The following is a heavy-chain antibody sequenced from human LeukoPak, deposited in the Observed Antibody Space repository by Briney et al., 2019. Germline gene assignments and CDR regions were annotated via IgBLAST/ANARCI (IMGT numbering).Heavy chain of an antibody. CDR1: GGSISSSNW. Sequence: SGTLSLTCAVSGGSISSSNWWSWVRQPPGKGLEWIGEIYHSGSTNYNPSLKSRVTISVDKSKNQFSLKLSSVTAADTAVYYCLAQDYYGSGSYSNWFDPWGQGTLVTVSS. D-gene: IGHD3-10*01. CDR2: IYHSGST. J-gene: IGHJ5*02. CDR3: LAQDYYGSGSYSNWFDP. V-gene: IGHV4-4*02.